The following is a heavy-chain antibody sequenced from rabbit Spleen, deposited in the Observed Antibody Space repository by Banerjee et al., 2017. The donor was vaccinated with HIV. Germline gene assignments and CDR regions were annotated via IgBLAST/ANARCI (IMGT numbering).Heavy chain of an antibody. CDR3: ARDTGSSFSSYGMDL. CDR1: GFSFSSSYY. V-gene: IGHV1S45*01. CDR2: IAGSSSGFT. J-gene: IGHJ6*01. Sequence: QEQLAESGGGLVQPEGSLSLTCTASGFSFSSSYYMYCVREAPGKGLAWIACIAGSSSGFTYSATWAKGRFPCSKTSSTTVTLQMTSLTVADTATYFCARDTGSSFSSYGMDLWGPGTLVTVS. D-gene: IGHD8-1*01.